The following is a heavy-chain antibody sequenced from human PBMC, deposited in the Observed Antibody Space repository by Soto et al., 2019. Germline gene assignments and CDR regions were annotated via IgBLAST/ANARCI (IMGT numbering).Heavy chain of an antibody. CDR1: GGSISSSNW. Sequence: PSETLSLTCAVSGGSISSSNWWSWVRQPPGKGLEWIGEIYHSGSTNYNPSLKSRVTISVDKSKNQFSLKLSSVTAADTAVYYCARVLSATGTTVDYYYYGMHVWGQGTTVTVSS. CDR3: ARVLSATGTTVDYYYYGMHV. V-gene: IGHV4-4*02. CDR2: IYHSGST. J-gene: IGHJ6*02. D-gene: IGHD1-7*01.